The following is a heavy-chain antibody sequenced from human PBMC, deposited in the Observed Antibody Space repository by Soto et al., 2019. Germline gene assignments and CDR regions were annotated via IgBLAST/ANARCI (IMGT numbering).Heavy chain of an antibody. Sequence: PGGSLRLSCAASGFTFSSYGMRWVRQSPGRGREWVAVIWYDGSNKYYADAVKGRFTISRDNSKNTLYVQMNSMRAEDKAVYYYARESANFRSLYGMDVWGQGTTVTVSS. CDR2: IWYDGSNK. CDR3: ARESANFRSLYGMDV. D-gene: IGHD3-3*01. CDR1: GFTFSSYG. J-gene: IGHJ6*02. V-gene: IGHV3-33*01.